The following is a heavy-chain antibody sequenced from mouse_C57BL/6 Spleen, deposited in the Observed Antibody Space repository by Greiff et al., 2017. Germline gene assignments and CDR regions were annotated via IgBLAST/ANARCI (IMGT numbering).Heavy chain of an antibody. Sequence: QVQLQQPGAELVKPGASVKLSCKASGYTFTSYWMHWVKQRPGQGLEWIGMIHPNSGSTNYNEKFKSKATLTVDKSSSTAYMQLSSLTSEDSAVYYCARKAYDYDEYYFDYWGQGTTLTVSS. CDR3: ARKAYDYDEYYFDY. V-gene: IGHV1-64*01. CDR1: GYTFTSYW. CDR2: IHPNSGST. D-gene: IGHD2-4*01. J-gene: IGHJ2*01.